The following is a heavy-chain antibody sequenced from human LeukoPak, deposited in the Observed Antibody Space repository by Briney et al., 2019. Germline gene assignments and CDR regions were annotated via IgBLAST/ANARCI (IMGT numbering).Heavy chain of an antibody. Sequence: GESLKISCKGSEYSFTSYWIAWVRQMPGKGLGWMGIIYPGDSDTRYSPSFQGQVTISADRSISTAYLQWSSLKASDTAMYYCARLHGSPTYYYDTSGYYYFDYWGQGTLVTVSS. D-gene: IGHD3-22*01. CDR3: ARLHGSPTYYYDTSGYYYFDY. V-gene: IGHV5-51*01. CDR2: IYPGDSDT. CDR1: EYSFTSYW. J-gene: IGHJ4*02.